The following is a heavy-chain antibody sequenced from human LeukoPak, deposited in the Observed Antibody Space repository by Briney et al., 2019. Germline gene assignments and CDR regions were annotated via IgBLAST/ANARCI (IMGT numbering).Heavy chain of an antibody. CDR2: IYYSGST. D-gene: IGHD3-3*01. J-gene: IGHJ6*02. CDR3: ARAYYDFWSGYWPYYYYGMDV. CDR1: GGSIRSSYYY. V-gene: IGHV4-39*01. Sequence: SETLSLTCTVSGGSIRSSYYYWGWIRQPPGKGLEWIGSIYYSGSTYYNPSLKSRVTISVDTSKNQFSLKLSSVTAADTAVYYCARAYYDFWSGYWPYYYYGMDVWGQGTTVTVSS.